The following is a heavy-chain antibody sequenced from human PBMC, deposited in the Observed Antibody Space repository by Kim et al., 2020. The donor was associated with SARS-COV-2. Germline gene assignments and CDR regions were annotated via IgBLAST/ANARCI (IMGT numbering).Heavy chain of an antibody. J-gene: IGHJ6*02. CDR3: ARKGVAARGGPWDYYYYYGMDV. D-gene: IGHD6-6*01. Sequence: GGSLRLSCAASGFTFSSYEMNWVRQAPGKGLEWVSYISSSGSTIYYADSVKGRFTISRDNAKNSLYLQMNSLRAEDTAVYYCARKGVAARGGPWDYYYYYGMDVWGQGTTVTVSS. CDR1: GFTFSSYE. V-gene: IGHV3-48*03. CDR2: ISSSGSTI.